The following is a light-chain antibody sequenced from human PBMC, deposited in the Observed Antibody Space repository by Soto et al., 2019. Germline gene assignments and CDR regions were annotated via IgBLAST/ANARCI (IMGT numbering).Light chain of an antibody. CDR3: KQHYTYWWT. V-gene: IGKV1-5*01. CDR1: QSISGY. Sequence: DIQMTQSPSTLSASVGDRVTITCRASQSISGYLAWYQQKPGEAHKLLIYDGYTLESGVQSRFSGSGSETQFTLTIRGLQPEDFATYYCKQHYTYWWTFGQGTKVDIK. J-gene: IGKJ1*01. CDR2: DGY.